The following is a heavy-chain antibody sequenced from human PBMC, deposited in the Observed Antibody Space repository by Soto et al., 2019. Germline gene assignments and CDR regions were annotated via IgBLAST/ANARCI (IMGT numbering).Heavy chain of an antibody. CDR1: GYTFTVFY. D-gene: IGHD3-22*01. Sequence: ASVKVSCKASGYTFTVFYLHWVVLSPLQGLEWMGWINPNNGDTNYAQGFQGRVIMTRDTSITTAYMEVSRLRSDDTAVYYCARIRTYYYSSGSLNHWGQGTQVTVSS. J-gene: IGHJ5*02. V-gene: IGHV1-2*02. CDR3: ARIRTYYYSSGSLNH. CDR2: INPNNGDT.